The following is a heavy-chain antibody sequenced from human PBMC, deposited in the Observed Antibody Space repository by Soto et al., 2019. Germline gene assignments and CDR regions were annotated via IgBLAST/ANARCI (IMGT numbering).Heavy chain of an antibody. D-gene: IGHD1-1*01. CDR2: INQSGST. V-gene: IGHV4-34*02. CDR1: GASFSGYY. CDR3: ARRFSGTGRYFDY. Sequence: QVQLQQWGAGLSKPSETLSLSCAVYGASFSGYYWNWIRQPPGKGLEWIGEINQSGSTNYSPSLKTRVTVSVDTSKKQISLRLNSVTAADTAVYYCARRFSGTGRYFDYWGQGTLVTVSS. J-gene: IGHJ4*02.